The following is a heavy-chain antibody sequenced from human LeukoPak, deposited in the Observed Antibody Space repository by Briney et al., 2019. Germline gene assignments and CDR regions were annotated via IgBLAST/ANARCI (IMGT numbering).Heavy chain of an antibody. D-gene: IGHD1-26*01. CDR2: ISSSSSYI. CDR1: GFTFSSYT. V-gene: IGHV3-21*01. CDR3: ARYSGSYGYFDY. J-gene: IGHJ4*02. Sequence: PGGSLRLSCAASGFTFSSYTMNWVRQAPGKGLEWVSSISSSSSYIYYADSVKGRLTISRDNAKNSLYLQMNSLRAEDTAVYYCARYSGSYGYFDYWGQGTLVTVSS.